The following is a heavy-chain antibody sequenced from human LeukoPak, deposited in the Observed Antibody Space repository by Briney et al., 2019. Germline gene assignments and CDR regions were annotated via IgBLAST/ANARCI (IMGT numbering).Heavy chain of an antibody. D-gene: IGHD6-19*01. J-gene: IGHJ3*02. CDR1: GFSLSGNG. Sequence: GGSLRLSCAASGFSLSGNGMHWVRQAPGKXLEWVAVIWADGSSKYYADSVKGRFTISRDNSENTLYLQMNSLRAEDTAVYYCARDSGGSPFDIWGQGTMVTVSS. CDR2: IWADGSSK. V-gene: IGHV3-33*01. CDR3: ARDSGGSPFDI.